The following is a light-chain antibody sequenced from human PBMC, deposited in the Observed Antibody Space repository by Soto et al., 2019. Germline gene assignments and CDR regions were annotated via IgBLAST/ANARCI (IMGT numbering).Light chain of an antibody. CDR1: SSDIGSYNY. CDR2: EVS. V-gene: IGLV2-8*01. Sequence: QSVLTQPPSASGSPGQSVTISCTGTSSDIGSYNYVSWYQQHPGKVPKLMIYEVSQRPSGVPDRFSGSKSGNTASLTVSGLQVDDEADYYCSSYAGSNNPVIFGGGTKLTVL. J-gene: IGLJ2*01. CDR3: SSYAGSNNPVI.